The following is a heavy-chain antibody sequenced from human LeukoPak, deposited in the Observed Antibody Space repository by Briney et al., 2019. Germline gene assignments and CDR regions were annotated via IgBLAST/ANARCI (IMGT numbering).Heavy chain of an antibody. D-gene: IGHD6-19*01. CDR2: IYYSGST. V-gene: IGHV4-39*07. CDR1: GGSISSSSYY. J-gene: IGHJ4*02. CDR3: ARELRQWLVTYYFDY. Sequence: SETLSLTCTVSGGSISSSSYYWGWIRQPPGKGLEWIGSIYYSGSTYYNPSLKSRVTISVDTSKNQFSLKLSSVTAADTAVYYCARELRQWLVTYYFDYWGQGTLVTVSS.